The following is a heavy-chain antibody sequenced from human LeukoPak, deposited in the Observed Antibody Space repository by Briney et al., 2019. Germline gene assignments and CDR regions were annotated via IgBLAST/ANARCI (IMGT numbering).Heavy chain of an antibody. D-gene: IGHD4-23*01. CDR1: GDYFIGYS. CDR3: AREYGGNPGLFGY. Sequence: SVQVSCKASGDYFIGYSISWVRQAPGHGLEWMGWITPYNGNTNYVQNFQGRVTMTTDTSTSTAYMELRSLRSDDTAVYYCAREYGGNPGLFGYWGQGTLVTVSS. CDR2: ITPYNGNT. J-gene: IGHJ4*02. V-gene: IGHV1-18*01.